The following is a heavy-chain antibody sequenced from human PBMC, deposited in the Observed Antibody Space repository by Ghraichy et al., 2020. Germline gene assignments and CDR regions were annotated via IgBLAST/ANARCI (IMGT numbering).Heavy chain of an antibody. Sequence: GSLRLSCAASGFTFSSLWMHWVRQAPGKGLVWVSRINTDGSSTSYADSVKGRFTISRDNAKNTLYLQMNSLRAEDTAVYYCARGDWPAAGTGIWGQGTMVTVSS. J-gene: IGHJ3*02. CDR3: ARGDWPAAGTGI. CDR2: INTDGSST. D-gene: IGHD6-13*01. V-gene: IGHV3-74*01. CDR1: GFTFSSLW.